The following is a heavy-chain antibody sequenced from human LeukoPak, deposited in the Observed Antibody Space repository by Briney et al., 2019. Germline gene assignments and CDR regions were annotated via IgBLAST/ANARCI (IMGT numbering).Heavy chain of an antibody. CDR1: GFTLSSYA. CDR3: AKDQEDRGYPSSFDF. Sequence: GGSLRLSCAASGFTLSSYAMSWVRQAPGKGLEWVSLISGSAGSTYYADSVRGRFTISRDNSKNTVYLQMDSLRVDDTAVYFCAKDQEDRGYPSSFDFWGQGTLVTVSS. V-gene: IGHV3-23*01. D-gene: IGHD2-15*01. J-gene: IGHJ4*02. CDR2: ISGSAGST.